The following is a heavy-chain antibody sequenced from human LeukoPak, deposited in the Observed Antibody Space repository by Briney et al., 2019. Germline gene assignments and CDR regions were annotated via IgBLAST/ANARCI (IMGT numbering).Heavy chain of an antibody. D-gene: IGHD1-26*01. J-gene: IGHJ3*02. CDR1: GYTFTGYY. CDR2: INTNSGGT. V-gene: IGHV1-2*02. CDR3: ARDGSNAFDI. Sequence: ASVKVSCKASGYTFTGYYMHWVRQAPGQGLEWMGWINTNSGGTNYAQKFQGRVTMTRDTSISTTYMELSRLNSDDTAVYYCARDGSNAFDIWGQGTMVTVSS.